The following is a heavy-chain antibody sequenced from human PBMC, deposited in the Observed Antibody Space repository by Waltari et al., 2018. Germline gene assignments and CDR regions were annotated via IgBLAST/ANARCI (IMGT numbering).Heavy chain of an antibody. D-gene: IGHD2-2*01. CDR1: GFTVSSNY. V-gene: IGHV3-66*02. Sequence: VQLVESGGGVVQPGRSLRLSCAASGFTVSSNYMSWVRQAPGKGLEWVSVIYSGGSTYYADSVKGRFTISRDNSKNTLYLQMNSLRAEDTAVYYCVKDIVVVPAASDAFDIWGQGTMVTVSS. CDR3: VKDIVVVPAASDAFDI. CDR2: IYSGGST. J-gene: IGHJ3*02.